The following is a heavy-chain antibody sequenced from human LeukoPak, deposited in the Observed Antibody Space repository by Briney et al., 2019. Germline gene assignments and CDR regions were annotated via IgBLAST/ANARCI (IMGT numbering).Heavy chain of an antibody. CDR3: XXXFPYYYDTSGCYHDY. D-gene: IGHD3-22*01. V-gene: IGHV3-23*01. CDR2: ISGSGGST. Sequence: GGSLRLSCAASGFTFSSYAMSWVRQAPGKGLEWVSAISGSGGSTYYADSVKGRFTISRDNSMNTLYLQMNSLRAEDTAVYYXXXXFPYYYDTSGCYHDYWGQGTLVTVSS. CDR1: GFTFSSYA. J-gene: IGHJ4*02.